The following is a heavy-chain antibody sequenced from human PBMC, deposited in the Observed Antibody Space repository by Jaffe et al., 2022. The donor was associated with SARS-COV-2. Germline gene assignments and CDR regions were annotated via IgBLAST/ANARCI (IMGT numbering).Heavy chain of an antibody. V-gene: IGHV3-64*01. Sequence: EVQLVESGGGLVQPGGSLRLSCAASGFTFSSYAMHWVRQAPGKGLEYVSTISSNGGSTYYANSVKGRFTISRDNSKNTLYLQMGSLRAEDMAIYYCARGGYYGSGTYIPEYYYYGMDVWGQGTTVTVSS. CDR2: ISSNGGST. D-gene: IGHD3-10*01. CDR1: GFTFSSYA. J-gene: IGHJ6*02. CDR3: ARGGYYGSGTYIPEYYYYGMDV.